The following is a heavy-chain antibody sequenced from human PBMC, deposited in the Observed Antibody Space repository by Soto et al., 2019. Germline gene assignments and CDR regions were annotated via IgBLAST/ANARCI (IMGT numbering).Heavy chain of an antibody. J-gene: IGHJ6*03. D-gene: IGHD3-3*01. V-gene: IGHV4-59*08. CDR2: IYYSGST. CDR1: GGSISSYY. CDR3: ARRGYDFWSGYQGGYYMDV. Sequence: SETLSLTCTGSGGSISSYYWSWIRQPPGKGLEWIGYIYYSGSTNYNPSLKSRVTISVDTSKNQFSLKLSSVTAADTAVYYCARRGYDFWSGYQGGYYMDVWGKGTTVTVSS.